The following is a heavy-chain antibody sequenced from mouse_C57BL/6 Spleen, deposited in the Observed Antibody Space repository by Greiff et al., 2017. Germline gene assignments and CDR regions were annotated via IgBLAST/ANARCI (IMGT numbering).Heavy chain of an antibody. CDR1: GYAFTNYL. CDR2: INPGSGGT. J-gene: IGHJ2*01. CDR3: AKGDYFGY. Sequence: VQLQQSGAELVRPGTSVKVSCKASGYAFTNYLIEWVKQRPGQGLEWIGVINPGSGGTNYNEKFKGKATLTADKSSSTAYMQLSSLTSEDSAVYFCAKGDYFGYWGQGTTLTVSS. V-gene: IGHV1-54*01.